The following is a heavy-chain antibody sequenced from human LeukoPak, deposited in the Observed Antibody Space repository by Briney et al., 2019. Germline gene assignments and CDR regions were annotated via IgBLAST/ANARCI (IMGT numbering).Heavy chain of an antibody. CDR3: ARGYSYAKGAFDI. Sequence: SETLSLTCTVSGGSISSYYWIWIRQPPGKGLEWIGYIYYSGSTNYNPSLKSRVTISVDTSKNQFSLKLSSVTAADTAVYYCARGYSYAKGAFDIWGQGTMVTVSS. CDR2: IYYSGST. CDR1: GGSISSYY. D-gene: IGHD5-18*01. J-gene: IGHJ3*02. V-gene: IGHV4-59*01.